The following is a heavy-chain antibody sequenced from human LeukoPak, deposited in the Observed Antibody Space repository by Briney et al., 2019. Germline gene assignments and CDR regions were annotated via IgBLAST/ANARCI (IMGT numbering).Heavy chain of an antibody. CDR1: GGSFSGYY. D-gene: IGHD6-25*01. V-gene: IGHV4-34*01. CDR3: ARRGQRGPFDP. Sequence: PSETLSLTCAVYGGSFSGYYWSWIRQPPGKGLEWIGEINHSGSTNYNPSLKSRVTISVDTSKNQFSLKLSSVTAADTAVYYCARRGQRGPFDPWGQGTLVTVSS. CDR2: INHSGST. J-gene: IGHJ5*02.